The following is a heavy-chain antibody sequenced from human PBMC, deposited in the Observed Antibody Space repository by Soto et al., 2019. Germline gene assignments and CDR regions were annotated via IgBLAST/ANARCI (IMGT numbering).Heavy chain of an antibody. J-gene: IGHJ5*02. CDR2: IVPMFGTA. CDR1: GGTFGISA. D-gene: IGHD3-3*01. Sequence: QVQLVQSGAEVKKPGSSVNVSCKTSGGTFGISAVTWVRQAPGQGLEWLGGIVPMFGTANYAQKFQGRVTITADESTITAYMELNSLKTDDTAVYYCARDGDPQSAFWSGPLGGGRFDPWGQGTLVTVSS. V-gene: IGHV1-69*12. CDR3: ARDGDPQSAFWSGPLGGGRFDP.